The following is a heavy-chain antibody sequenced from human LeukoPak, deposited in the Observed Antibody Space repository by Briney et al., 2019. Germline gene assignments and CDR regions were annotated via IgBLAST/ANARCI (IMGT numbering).Heavy chain of an antibody. CDR1: GGSISSSSYY. CDR3: ARRPIYTIFGVPRDY. CDR2: IYYSGST. V-gene: IGHV4-39*01. D-gene: IGHD3-3*01. J-gene: IGHJ4*02. Sequence: PSETLSLTCTVSGGSISSSSYYWGWIRQPPGKGLEWIGSIYYSGSTYYNPSLKSRVTISVDTSKNQFSLKLSFVTAADTAVYYCARRPIYTIFGVPRDYWGQGTLVTVSS.